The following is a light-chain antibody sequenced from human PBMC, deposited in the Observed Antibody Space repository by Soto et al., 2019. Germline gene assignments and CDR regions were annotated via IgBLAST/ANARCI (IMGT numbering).Light chain of an antibody. Sequence: QSALAQPASVSGSPGQSITISCTGNSRDVGGYNYVSWYQKNPGKAPKLMIYDVSNRPSGVSDRFSGSKSGNTASLTISGLQAEDEADYYCSSYSNSTTLYVFGTGTKVTVL. CDR3: SSYSNSTTLYV. CDR2: DVS. V-gene: IGLV2-14*03. CDR1: SRDVGGYNY. J-gene: IGLJ1*01.